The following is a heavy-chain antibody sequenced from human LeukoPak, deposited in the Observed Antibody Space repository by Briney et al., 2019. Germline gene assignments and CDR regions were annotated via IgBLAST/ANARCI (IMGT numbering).Heavy chain of an antibody. J-gene: IGHJ4*02. CDR3: AKGVSGYGAGRPFDY. CDR1: GLTFISYA. D-gene: IGHD3-10*01. Sequence: PGGSLRLSCAASGLTFISYAMIWVRQAPGKGLEWVSLISDSGTSTYYPDSVKGRFTISRDNFKNTVYLQMNSLRAEDTAVYYCAKGVSGYGAGRPFDYWGQGTLVTVSS. CDR2: ISDSGTST. V-gene: IGHV3-23*01.